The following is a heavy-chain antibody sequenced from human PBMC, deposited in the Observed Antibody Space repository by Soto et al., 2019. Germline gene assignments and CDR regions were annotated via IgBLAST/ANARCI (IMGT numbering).Heavy chain of an antibody. D-gene: IGHD3-22*01. Sequence: GGSLRLSCSASGFAFSDYDINWVRQAPGEGLEWLSYISSSSSTIYYADSVKGRFTISRDNAKNTLYLQMNSLRDEDTAVYYCARAFGYHDTSGSYPAFYYYGMDVWGQGTTVTVSS. CDR1: GFAFSDYD. J-gene: IGHJ6*02. CDR3: ARAFGYHDTSGSYPAFYYYGMDV. CDR2: ISSSSSTI. V-gene: IGHV3-48*02.